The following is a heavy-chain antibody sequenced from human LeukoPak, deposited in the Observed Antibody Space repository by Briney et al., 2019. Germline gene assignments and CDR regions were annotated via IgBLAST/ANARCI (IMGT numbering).Heavy chain of an antibody. Sequence: GASVKVSCKASGYTFTGYYMHWVRQAPGQGLEWMGWINPNSGGTDYAQKFQGRVTMTRDTSISTAYMELSRLRSDDTAVYYCARDLSDFRIVGATYYFDYWGQGTLVTVSS. D-gene: IGHD1-26*01. CDR2: INPNSGGT. CDR1: GYTFTGYY. J-gene: IGHJ4*02. CDR3: ARDLSDFRIVGATYYFDY. V-gene: IGHV1-2*02.